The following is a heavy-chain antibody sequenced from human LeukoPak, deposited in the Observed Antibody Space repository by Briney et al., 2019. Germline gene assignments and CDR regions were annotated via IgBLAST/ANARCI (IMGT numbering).Heavy chain of an antibody. CDR2: IYPSDSDT. Sequence: GESLKISCKGSGYSFTSYWIGWVRQMPGKGLEWMGIIYPSDSDTRYSPSFQGQVTISAAKSISTAYLQWSSLKASDTAMYYCARQRRNGGIAASNDAFDIWGQGTMVPVSS. J-gene: IGHJ3*02. CDR3: ARQRRNGGIAASNDAFDI. V-gene: IGHV5-51*01. CDR1: GYSFTSYW. D-gene: IGHD6-13*01.